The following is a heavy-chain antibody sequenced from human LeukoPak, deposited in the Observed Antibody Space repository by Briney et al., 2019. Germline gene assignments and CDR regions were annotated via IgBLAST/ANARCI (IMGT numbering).Heavy chain of an antibody. CDR1: GFTLSSYG. Sequence: GGSLRLSCAASGFTLSSYGMQWVREAPGKGLEWVAVIWYDGSNKYYADSVKGRFTISRDNSKSTLYLQMNSLQADVTLVYYCAREEWELPPSGYFQHCVQGTLVTVSS. CDR3: AREEWELPPSGYFQH. D-gene: IGHD1-26*01. J-gene: IGHJ1*01. V-gene: IGHV3-33*01. CDR2: IWYDGSNK.